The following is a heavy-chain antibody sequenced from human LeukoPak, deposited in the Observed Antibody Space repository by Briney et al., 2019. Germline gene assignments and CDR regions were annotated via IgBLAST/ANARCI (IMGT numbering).Heavy chain of an antibody. D-gene: IGHD6-19*01. J-gene: IGHJ4*02. Sequence: GGSLRLSCAASGFTFSSYWMHWVRQAPGKGLVWISRINTDGSGTYYADSLKDRFTISRDNAKNSLYLQMNSLRAEDTAVYYCARDHVEQWLDEASLDYWGQGTLVTVSS. CDR3: ARDHVEQWLDEASLDY. CDR1: GFTFSSYW. CDR2: INTDGSGT. V-gene: IGHV3-74*01.